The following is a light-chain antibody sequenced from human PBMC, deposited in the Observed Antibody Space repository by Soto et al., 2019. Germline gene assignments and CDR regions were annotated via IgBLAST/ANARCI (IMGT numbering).Light chain of an antibody. CDR3: QQSSSTPQT. Sequence: DIQMTQSPSSLSASVGDRVTITCPASQSVGTYLSWYQQKEGKAPKLLINVASTLQSGVPSRFSGSGSRTDFTLAISSLQPEDFATYYCQQSSSTPQTFGGGTRVEIK. CDR1: QSVGTY. V-gene: IGKV1-39*01. J-gene: IGKJ4*01. CDR2: VAS.